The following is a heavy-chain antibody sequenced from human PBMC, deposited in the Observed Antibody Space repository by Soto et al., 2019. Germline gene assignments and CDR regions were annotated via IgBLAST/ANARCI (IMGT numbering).Heavy chain of an antibody. CDR3: AKDPGGAAAAGPY. CDR2: ISWNSGSI. V-gene: IGHV3-9*01. D-gene: IGHD6-13*01. Sequence: EVQLVESGGGLVQPARSLRLSCAASGFTFDDYAMHWVRQAPGKGLEWVSGISWNSGSIGYADSVKGRFTISRDNAKNSLYLQMNSLRAEDTALYYCAKDPGGAAAAGPYWGQGTLVTVSS. CDR1: GFTFDDYA. J-gene: IGHJ4*02.